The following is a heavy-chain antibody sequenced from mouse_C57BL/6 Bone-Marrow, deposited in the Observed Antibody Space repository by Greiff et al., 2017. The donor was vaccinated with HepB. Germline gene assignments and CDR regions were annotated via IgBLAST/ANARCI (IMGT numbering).Heavy chain of an antibody. CDR2: IWRGGST. D-gene: IGHD4-1*01. CDR1: GFSLTSYG. J-gene: IGHJ4*01. CDR3: APSANWDPFYAMDY. V-gene: IGHV2-5*01. Sequence: VHLVESGPGLVQPSQSLSITCTVSGFSLTSYGVHWVRQSPGKGLEWLGVIWRGGSTDYNAAFMSRLSITKDNSKSQVFFKMNSLQADDTAIYYCAPSANWDPFYAMDYWGQGTSVTVSS.